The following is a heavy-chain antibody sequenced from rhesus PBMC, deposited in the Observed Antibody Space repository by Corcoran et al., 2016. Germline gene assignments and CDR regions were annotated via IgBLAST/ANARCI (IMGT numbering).Heavy chain of an antibody. J-gene: IGHJ4*01. CDR3: ATGMGDY. V-gene: IGHV1-111*02. Sequence: QLVQSGAAVKKPGASMKISCKTSGYIFNDYFLDWVRKAPKKGLEWMRRSEHKNCSTTPAPGFHDRLTITADTSTDTGYMELASLGSEDTAVYYCATGMGDYWGQGVLVTVSS. D-gene: IGHD3-34*01. CDR1: GYIFNDYF. CDR2: SEHKNCST.